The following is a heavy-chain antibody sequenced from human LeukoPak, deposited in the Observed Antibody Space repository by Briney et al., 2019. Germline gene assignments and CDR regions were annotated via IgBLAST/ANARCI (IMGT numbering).Heavy chain of an antibody. CDR1: GYTLIDYH. Sequence: GASVKVSCKASGYTLIDYHIHWVRQAPGQGPEWMRRINPNSGGTNLPQKFEGGVTMTRDTSFNTAYMELSRLRSDDTAIYYCAREQRCGGVMCYVVNGQYYYYLDVWGKGTTVTVFS. CDR3: AREQRCGGVMCYVVNGQYYYYLDV. D-gene: IGHD2-21*01. J-gene: IGHJ6*03. V-gene: IGHV1-2*06. CDR2: INPNSGGT.